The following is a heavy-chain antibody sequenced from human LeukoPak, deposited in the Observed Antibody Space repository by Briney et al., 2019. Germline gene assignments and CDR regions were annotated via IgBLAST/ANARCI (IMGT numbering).Heavy chain of an antibody. Sequence: ASVKVSCKASGYTFTKYYIHWVRQAPGQGLEWMGWINPNNGGTNYAQKFQGRVTMTRDTSISTAYMELSSLKSDDTAVYYCTRGPKGYYYMDVWGKGTTVTVSS. CDR3: TRGPKGYYYMDV. V-gene: IGHV1-2*02. CDR1: GYTFTKYY. D-gene: IGHD3/OR15-3a*01. J-gene: IGHJ6*03. CDR2: INPNNGGT.